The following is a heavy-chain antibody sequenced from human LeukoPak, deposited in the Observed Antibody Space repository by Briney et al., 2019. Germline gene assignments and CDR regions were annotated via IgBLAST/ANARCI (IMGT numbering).Heavy chain of an antibody. CDR3: ARELCSGWDLAWCLAFDI. CDR1: GDCVSSNSAA. CDR2: TYHRCRRYY. D-gene: IGHD6-19*01. V-gene: IGHV6-1*01. Sequence: PSQTLSLTCAISGDCVSSNSAAWNWIRQPPSRGLEWLGRTYHRCRRYYDSAVSVKSRITINPAKYKYQFSLQLNSVTPSATAVYYCARELCSGWDLAWCLAFDICGQETMVTVSS. J-gene: IGHJ3*02.